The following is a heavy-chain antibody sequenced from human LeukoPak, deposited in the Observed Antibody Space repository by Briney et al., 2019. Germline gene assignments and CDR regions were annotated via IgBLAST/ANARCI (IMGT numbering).Heavy chain of an antibody. CDR1: GFTFSSYG. CDR3: ARDREREPDAFDI. Sequence: GGSLRLSCAASGFTFSSYGMHWVRQAPGKGLEWVAVISYDGSNKYYADSVKGRFTISRDNSKNTLYLQMNSLRAEDTAVYYCARDREREPDAFDIWGQGTMVTVSS. V-gene: IGHV3-30*03. CDR2: ISYDGSNK. D-gene: IGHD1-14*01. J-gene: IGHJ3*02.